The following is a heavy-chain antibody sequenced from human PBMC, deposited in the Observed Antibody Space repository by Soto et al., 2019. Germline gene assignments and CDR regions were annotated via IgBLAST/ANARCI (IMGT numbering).Heavy chain of an antibody. CDR3: ARYLKDYDSSCEDYYYYYGMYV. CDR1: GLTFSSYR. D-gene: IGHD3-22*01. Sequence: GGSLRLSCAASGLTFSSYRMHWVRQAPGKGPVWVSSINSDGSSTRYADPVKGRFTISRDNAKNMLYLQMKSLRAGATAAYYCARYLKDYDSSCEDYYYYYGMYVWRQGTTVTVS. CDR2: INSDGSST. J-gene: IGHJ6*02. V-gene: IGHV3-74*01.